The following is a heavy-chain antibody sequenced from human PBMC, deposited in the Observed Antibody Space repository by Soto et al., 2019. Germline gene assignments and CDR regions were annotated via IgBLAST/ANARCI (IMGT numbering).Heavy chain of an antibody. V-gene: IGHV3-30-3*01. J-gene: IGHJ6*02. CDR1: GFTFRNHA. CDR2: IAHDGSNA. Sequence: QVQLVESGGGVVQPGGSLRLSCAASGFTFRNHAMHWVRQAPGKGLECLAAIAHDGSNAFYRDSVKGRFTVSRDNSKNTLYLYRNSLRSEDTGVYYCARGDREDILVVVGARPGEYGTDIWGQGTTVIVSS. D-gene: IGHD2-15*01. CDR3: ARGDREDILVVVGARPGEYGTDI.